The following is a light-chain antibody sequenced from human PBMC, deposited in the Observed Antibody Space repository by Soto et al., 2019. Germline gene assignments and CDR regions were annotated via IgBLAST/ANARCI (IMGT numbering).Light chain of an antibody. J-gene: IGKJ1*01. Sequence: IQITQSPSSLSASVGDRVTVTCQASQNINNYLNWYQQKPGKAPKLLIHSASNLQSGVPSGFSGSGSGTDFTLTIDSLQPEDFATYYCQQSYTTPRTFGQGTKVDIK. CDR3: QQSYTTPRT. CDR2: SAS. V-gene: IGKV1-39*01. CDR1: QNINNY.